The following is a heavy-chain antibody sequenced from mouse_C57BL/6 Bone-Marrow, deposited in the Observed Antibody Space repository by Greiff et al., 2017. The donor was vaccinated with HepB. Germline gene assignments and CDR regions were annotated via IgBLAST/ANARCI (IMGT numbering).Heavy chain of an antibody. D-gene: IGHD2-4*01. Sequence: EVMLVESGGGLVKPGGSLKLSCAASGFTFSDYGMHWVRQAPEKGLEWVAYISSGSSTIYYADTVKGRFTISRDNAKNTLFLQMTSLRAEDTAMYYWARGDYYDYDGYAMDYWGQGTSVTVSS. V-gene: IGHV5-17*01. CDR1: GFTFSDYG. J-gene: IGHJ4*01. CDR3: ARGDYYDYDGYAMDY. CDR2: ISSGSSTI.